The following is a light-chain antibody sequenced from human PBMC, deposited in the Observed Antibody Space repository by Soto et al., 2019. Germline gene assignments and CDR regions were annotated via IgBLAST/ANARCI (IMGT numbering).Light chain of an antibody. V-gene: IGLV1-47*01. CDR2: RND. CDR1: ISNIGNNY. Sequence: QSVLTQPSSVSGTPGQGVTISCSGSISNIGNNYVYWFQQLPGTAPKVLINRNDQRPSGVPDRFSGSKSGTSAALAISGLRSEGEADYYCAAWYGTVRSYVFGTGTKVTVL. J-gene: IGLJ1*01. CDR3: AAWYGTVRSYV.